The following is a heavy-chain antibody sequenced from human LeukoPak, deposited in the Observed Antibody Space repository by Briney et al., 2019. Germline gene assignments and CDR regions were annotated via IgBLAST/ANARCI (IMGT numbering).Heavy chain of an antibody. V-gene: IGHV4-30-2*01. D-gene: IGHD2-15*01. CDR3: ASSPFTTTSYSPFDY. Sequence: SETLSLTCTVSGGSISSGGYYWSWIRQPPGKGLEWIGYIYHSGSTYYNPSLKSRVTISVDRSKNQFSLKLSSVTAADTAVYYCASSPFTTTSYSPFDYWGQGTLVTVSS. CDR2: IYHSGST. J-gene: IGHJ4*02. CDR1: GGSISSGGYY.